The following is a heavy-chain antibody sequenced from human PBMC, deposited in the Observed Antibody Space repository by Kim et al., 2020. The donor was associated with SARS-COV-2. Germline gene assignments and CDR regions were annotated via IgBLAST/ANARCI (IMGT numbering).Heavy chain of an antibody. D-gene: IGHD6-6*01. V-gene: IGHV3-7*01. J-gene: IGHJ5*02. CDR3: ARDTEYST. CDR2: IKQDGSEK. Sequence: GGSLRLSCTASGFTFRTSWMTWVRQAPGKGLEWVANIKQDGSEKYYVDSVKGRFTISRDNAKSSLYLQMNSLRDEDTAVYYCARDTEYSTWGQGTLVIVS. CDR1: GFTFRTSW.